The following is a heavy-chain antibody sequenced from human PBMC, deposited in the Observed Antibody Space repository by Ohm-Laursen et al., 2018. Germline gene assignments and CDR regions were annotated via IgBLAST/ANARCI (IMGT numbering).Heavy chain of an antibody. V-gene: IGHV3-23*01. Sequence: SLRLSCSASGFSFSNYAMSWVRQAPGKGLEWVSAISGSGGSTYYADSVKGRFTISRDNSKNTLYLQMNSLRAEDTAVYYCAKRGEYCSSTSCYIDYWGQGTLVTVSS. CDR3: AKRGEYCSSTSCYIDY. J-gene: IGHJ4*02. CDR1: GFSFSNYA. CDR2: ISGSGGST. D-gene: IGHD2-2*02.